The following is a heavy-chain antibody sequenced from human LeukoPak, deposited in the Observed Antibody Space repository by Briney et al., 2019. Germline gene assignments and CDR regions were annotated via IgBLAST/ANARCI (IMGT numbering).Heavy chain of an antibody. CDR1: GGTFSSYA. V-gene: IGHV1-69*04. J-gene: IGHJ4*02. CDR3: EGGIFWESGRGDY. D-gene: IGHD3-10*01. CDR2: IIPILGIA. Sequence: SVKVSCKASGGTFSSYAISWVRQAPGQGLEWMGRIIPILGIANYAQKFQGRVTITADKSTSTAYMELSSLRSEDTAVYYCEGGIFWESGRGDYWGQGTLVTVSS.